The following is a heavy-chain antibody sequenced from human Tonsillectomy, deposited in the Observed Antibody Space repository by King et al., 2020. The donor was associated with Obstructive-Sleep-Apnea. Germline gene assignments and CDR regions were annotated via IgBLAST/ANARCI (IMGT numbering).Heavy chain of an antibody. CDR2: ISWNSGSI. CDR3: AKDITPLVQVYYYGMDV. J-gene: IGHJ6*02. CDR1: GFTFDDYA. D-gene: IGHD1-1*01. V-gene: IGHV3-9*01. Sequence: VQLVESGGGLVQPGRSLRLSCAASGFTFDDYAMHWVRQAPGKGLEWVSGISWNSGSIGYADSVKGRFTISRDNAKNSLYLQMNSLRAEDTAWYYCAKDITPLVQVYYYGMDVWGQGTTVTVSS.